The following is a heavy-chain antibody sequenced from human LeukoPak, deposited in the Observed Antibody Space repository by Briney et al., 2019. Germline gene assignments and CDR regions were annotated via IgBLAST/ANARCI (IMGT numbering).Heavy chain of an antibody. V-gene: IGHV3-21*01. D-gene: IGHD3-9*01. CDR2: ISSSSSYI. CDR1: GFTFSSHS. CDR3: ARDQSDILTPYYYDY. J-gene: IGHJ4*02. Sequence: GGSLRLSCAASGFTFSSHSLNWVRQAPGKGLEWVSSISSSSSYIYYADSVKGRFTISRDNAKNSPYLQLNSLRAEDTAVYYCARDQSDILTPYYYDYWGQGTLVTVSS.